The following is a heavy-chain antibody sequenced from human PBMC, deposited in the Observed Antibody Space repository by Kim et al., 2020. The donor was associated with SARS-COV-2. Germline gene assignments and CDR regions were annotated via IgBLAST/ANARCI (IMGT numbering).Heavy chain of an antibody. CDR2: INSNSGAT. CDR1: GYTFTDYY. Sequence: ASVKVSCKASGYTFTDYYLHWVRQAPGQGLEWMGNINSNSGATKFARKFQGRVTVTRDTSISTAYMELFRLTSDDTAVYYCARGRHWNDEIKWGQGTLVT. V-gene: IGHV1-2*02. CDR3: ARGRHWNDEIK. D-gene: IGHD1-1*01. J-gene: IGHJ4*02.